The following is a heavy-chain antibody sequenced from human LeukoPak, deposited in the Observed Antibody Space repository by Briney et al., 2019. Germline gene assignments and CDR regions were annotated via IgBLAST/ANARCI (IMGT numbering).Heavy chain of an antibody. CDR1: GGTVSSYA. D-gene: IGHD5-12*01. CDR3: ARLLLGYGGYGPYYFDY. V-gene: IGHV1-69*13. CDR2: IIPIFGTA. J-gene: IGHJ4*02. Sequence: GASVKVSCKASGGTVSSYAISWVRQAPGQGLEWMGGIIPIFGTANYAQKFQGRVTITADESTSTAYMELSSLRSEDTAVYYCARLLLGYGGYGPYYFDYWGQGTLVTVSS.